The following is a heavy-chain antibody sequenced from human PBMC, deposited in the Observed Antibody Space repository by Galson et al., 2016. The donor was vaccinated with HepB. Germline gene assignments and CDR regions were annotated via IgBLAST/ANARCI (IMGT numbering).Heavy chain of an antibody. CDR3: ASLESTDCTSSICYAGY. D-gene: IGHD2-2*01. V-gene: IGHV5-10-1*01. CDR1: GYSFTSYW. Sequence: QSGAEVKKPGESLKISCKGSGYSFTSYWISWVRQMPGKGLEWMGRIDPSDSNSNYSPSFQGHVTISADKSISTAYLQWSSLKASDTAMYYCASLESTDCTSSICYAGYWGQGTLVTVSS. CDR2: IDPSDSNS. J-gene: IGHJ4*02.